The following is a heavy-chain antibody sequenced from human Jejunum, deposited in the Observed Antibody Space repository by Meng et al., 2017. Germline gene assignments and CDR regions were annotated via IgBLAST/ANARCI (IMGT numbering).Heavy chain of an antibody. CDR1: GFTFSDYY. CDR3: AANRPSLPFDY. CDR2: INTNGGTK. D-gene: IGHD6-6*01. V-gene: IGHV3-11*01. Sequence: QVQLVESGGGAVKPGAARRLTCAASGFTFSDYYLIWIRKAPGKGLEWVSYINTNGGTKFHADSVEGRFTIARDNAKKSLYLQMNSLRADDTAVYYCAANRPSLPFDYWGQGTLVTVSS. J-gene: IGHJ4*02.